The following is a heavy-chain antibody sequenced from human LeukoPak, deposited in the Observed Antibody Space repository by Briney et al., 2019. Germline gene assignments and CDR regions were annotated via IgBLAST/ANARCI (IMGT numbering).Heavy chain of an antibody. CDR1: GFTFSSYS. D-gene: IGHD3-3*01. CDR2: ISSSSSYI. CDR3: ARDRRDFWSGYSRGDY. J-gene: IGHJ4*02. Sequence: PGGSLRLSCAASGFTFSSYSMNWVRQAPGKGMEWVSSISSSSSYIYYADSVKGRFTISRDNAKNSMYLQMNSLRAEDTAVYYWARDRRDFWSGYSRGDYWGQGTLVTVSS. V-gene: IGHV3-21*01.